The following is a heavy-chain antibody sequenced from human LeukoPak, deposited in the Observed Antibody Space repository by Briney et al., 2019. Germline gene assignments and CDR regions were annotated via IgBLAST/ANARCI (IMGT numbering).Heavy chain of an antibody. D-gene: IGHD1-26*01. J-gene: IGHJ4*02. V-gene: IGHV4-39*01. CDR1: GGSISSNSYY. Sequence: SETLSLTCTVSGGSISSNSYYWVWIRQAPGKGLEWIGSIYHRGSTYYNPSLKSRVTISVDTSRNQFSLKLSSMTAADTAVYYCARSGLVGADFDYWGQGILVTVSS. CDR2: IYHRGST. CDR3: ARSGLVGADFDY.